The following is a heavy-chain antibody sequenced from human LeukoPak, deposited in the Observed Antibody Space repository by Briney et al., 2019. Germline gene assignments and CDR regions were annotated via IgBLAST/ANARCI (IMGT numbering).Heavy chain of an antibody. D-gene: IGHD3-22*01. V-gene: IGHV3-23*01. Sequence: GGSLRLSCAASGFTFSSYAMSWVRQAPGKGLEWVSSLSGSGGSTYYADSVRGRFTISRDNSKNTLYLQMNSLRAEDTAVYYCARHLPFYYDNSGPRWFDPWGQGTLVTVSS. CDR3: ARHLPFYYDNSGPRWFDP. J-gene: IGHJ5*02. CDR1: GFTFSSYA. CDR2: LSGSGGST.